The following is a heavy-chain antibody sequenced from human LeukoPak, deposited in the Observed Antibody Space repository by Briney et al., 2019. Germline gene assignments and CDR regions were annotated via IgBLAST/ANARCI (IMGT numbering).Heavy chain of an antibody. CDR2: IYHSGST. CDR1: GYSISSGYY. D-gene: IGHD2-2*01. CDR3: ARVYCSSTSCGTFDY. J-gene: IGHJ4*02. Sequence: PSDTLSLTCAVSGYSISSGYYWGWIRQPLRKGLEWIGSIYHSGSTYCNPSLKRRVTISVDTSKNQFSLRLSSVPAADTAVYYCARVYCSSTSCGTFDYWGQGTLVTVSS. V-gene: IGHV4-38-2*01.